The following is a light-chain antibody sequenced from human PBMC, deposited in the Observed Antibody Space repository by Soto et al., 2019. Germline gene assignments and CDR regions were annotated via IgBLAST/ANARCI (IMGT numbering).Light chain of an antibody. Sequence: DIVMTQSPLSLPVTPGESASISCRSSQSLLQSNGYNYVDWYLQKPGQSPQLLIYLGFNRASGVPDRFSGSGSGTDFTLKISRVEAEDAGVYYCMQTLQTPRAFGQGTKVEIK. J-gene: IGKJ1*01. V-gene: IGKV2-28*01. CDR2: LGF. CDR3: MQTLQTPRA. CDR1: QSLLQSNGYNY.